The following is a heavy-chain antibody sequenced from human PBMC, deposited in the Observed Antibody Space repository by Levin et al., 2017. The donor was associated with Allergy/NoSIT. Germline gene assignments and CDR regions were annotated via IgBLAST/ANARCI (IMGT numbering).Heavy chain of an antibody. CDR2: IYYSGET. J-gene: IGHJ4*02. CDR1: GGSTRLGGYY. Sequence: PSETLSLTCSVSGGSTRLGGYYWGWIRQHPVKGLEWLGYIYYSGETFYNPSVESRLVISHDTSEHQFSMKLTSRMAADTAVYYCVRAQTGYVSPFDFWGPGTLVTVSS. V-gene: IGHV4-31*03. CDR3: VRAQTGYVSPFDF. D-gene: IGHD3-9*01.